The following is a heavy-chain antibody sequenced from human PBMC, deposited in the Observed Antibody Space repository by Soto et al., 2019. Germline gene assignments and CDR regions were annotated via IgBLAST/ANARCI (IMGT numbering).Heavy chain of an antibody. V-gene: IGHV4-39*01. CDR3: ARRRKADIVVVPAAMDLGAFDI. D-gene: IGHD2-2*01. CDR2: IYYSGST. J-gene: IGHJ3*02. CDR1: GGSISSSSYY. Sequence: SETLSLTCTVSGGSISSSSYYWGWIRQPPGKGLEWIGSIYYSGSTYYNPSLKSRVTISVDTSKNQFSLKLSSVTAADTAVYYCARRRKADIVVVPAAMDLGAFDIWGQGTMVTVSS.